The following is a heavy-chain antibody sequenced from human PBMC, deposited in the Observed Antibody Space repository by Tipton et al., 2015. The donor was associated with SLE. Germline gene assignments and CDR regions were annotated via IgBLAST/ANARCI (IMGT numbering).Heavy chain of an antibody. V-gene: IGHV4-39*07. CDR3: ARGRYDSSGYES. D-gene: IGHD3-22*01. Sequence: TLSLTCTVSGGSISSSSYYWGWIRQPPGKRLEWIGSIYYSGSTYYNPSLKSRVTISVDTSKNQFSLKLSSVTAADTAVYYCARGRYDSSGYESWGQGTPVTVSS. J-gene: IGHJ4*02. CDR2: IYYSGST. CDR1: GGSISSSSYY.